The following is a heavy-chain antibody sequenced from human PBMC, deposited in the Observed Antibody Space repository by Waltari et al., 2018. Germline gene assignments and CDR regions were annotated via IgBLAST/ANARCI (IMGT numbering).Heavy chain of an antibody. CDR2: IYYSGST. V-gene: IGHV4-39*01. Sequence: QLQLQESGPGLVKPSETLSLTCPVSGGSISSSSYYWGWLRQPPGKGLEWIGSIYYSGSTYYNPSLKSRVTISVDTSKNQFSLKLSSVTAADTAVYYCARRGIAAAGPSPYFDYWGQGTLVTVSS. CDR1: GGSISSSSYY. D-gene: IGHD6-13*01. J-gene: IGHJ4*02. CDR3: ARRGIAAAGPSPYFDY.